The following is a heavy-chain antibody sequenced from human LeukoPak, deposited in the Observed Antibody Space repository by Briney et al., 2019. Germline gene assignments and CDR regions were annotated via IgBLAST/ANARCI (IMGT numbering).Heavy chain of an antibody. D-gene: IGHD4-17*01. CDR1: GYTFTSYY. Sequence: ASVKVSCKASGYTFTSYYMHWVRQAPGQGLEWMGVINPSGGSTSYAQKFQGRVTMTRDTSTSTVYMELSSLRSEDTAVYYCARVSTPLGDYDAFDIWGQGTMVTVSS. J-gene: IGHJ3*02. V-gene: IGHV1-46*01. CDR2: INPSGGST. CDR3: ARVSTPLGDYDAFDI.